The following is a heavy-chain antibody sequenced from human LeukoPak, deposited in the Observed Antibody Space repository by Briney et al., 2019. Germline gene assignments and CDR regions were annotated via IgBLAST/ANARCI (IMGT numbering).Heavy chain of an antibody. Sequence: ASVKVSCKPSVYTLTGYYMHRVRHTPREGREWRGWTIPNIVGTNYAQNFQGTVTMTRDTSTSTAYMELSRLRADETGRYFCARDRRVSRVGFAGYWGQGTLVTVSS. CDR2: TIPNIVGT. CDR1: VYTLTGYY. CDR3: ARDRRVSRVGFAGY. J-gene: IGHJ4*02. D-gene: IGHD2-15*01. V-gene: IGHV1-2*02.